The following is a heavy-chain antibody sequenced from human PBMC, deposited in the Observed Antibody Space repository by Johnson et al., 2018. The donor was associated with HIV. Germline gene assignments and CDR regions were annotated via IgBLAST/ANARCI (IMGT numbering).Heavy chain of an antibody. CDR1: GFTFSSYA. D-gene: IGHD3-10*01. CDR3: AREQRGPSSGSRIPDAFDI. CDR2: ISYDGSNK. Sequence: QVQLVESGGGVVQPGRSLRLSCAASGFTFSSYAMHWVRQAPGKGLEWVAVISYDGSNKYYADSVKGRFTLSRDNSKNTLYLQMNSLRAEDTSGYYWAREQRGPSSGSRIPDAFDIWGQGTMVTVSS. J-gene: IGHJ3*02. V-gene: IGHV3-30*14.